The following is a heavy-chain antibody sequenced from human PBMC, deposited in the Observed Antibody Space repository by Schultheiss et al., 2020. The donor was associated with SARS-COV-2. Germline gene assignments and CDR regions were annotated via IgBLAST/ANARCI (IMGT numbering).Heavy chain of an antibody. Sequence: GGSLRLSCAASGFSFTSFAMSWVRQAPGKGLEWVAVIWYDGSNKYYADSVKGRFSISRDNAKNSLYLQMNSLRAEDTAVYYCARDHGSNFDYWGQGTLVTVSS. D-gene: IGHD5-24*01. J-gene: IGHJ4*02. CDR2: IWYDGSNK. CDR1: GFSFTSFA. CDR3: ARDHGSNFDY. V-gene: IGHV3-33*08.